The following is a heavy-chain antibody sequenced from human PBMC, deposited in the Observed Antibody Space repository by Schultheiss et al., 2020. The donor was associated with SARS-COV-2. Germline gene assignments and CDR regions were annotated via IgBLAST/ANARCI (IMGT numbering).Heavy chain of an antibody. V-gene: IGHV4-31*03. Sequence: SQTLSLTCTVSGGSIRSGGYYWSWIRQHPGKGLEWIGYIYYTASTSYNPSLKSRVTMSVYTSRNQFSLKLSSVTAADTAVYYCARGGGYGDYPEYFQHWGHGTLVTVSS. D-gene: IGHD4-17*01. CDR3: ARGGGYGDYPEYFQH. CDR2: IYYTAST. CDR1: GGSIRSGGYY. J-gene: IGHJ1*01.